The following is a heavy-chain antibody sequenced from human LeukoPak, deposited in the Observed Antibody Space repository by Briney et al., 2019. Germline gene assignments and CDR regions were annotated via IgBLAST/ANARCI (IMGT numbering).Heavy chain of an antibody. CDR1: GFAFSSYV. J-gene: IGHJ4*02. D-gene: IGHD2-2*01. CDR2: IGTGGDT. V-gene: IGHV3-47*02. Sequence: GGSLRLSCAASGFAFSSYVLHWVRRAPGKGPEWVSAIGTGGDTCYEDSVMGRFTISRDNAKKSLYLQMNSLIAEDMAVYYCARDRLVPAAPFDYWGQGTLVTVSS. CDR3: ARDRLVPAAPFDY.